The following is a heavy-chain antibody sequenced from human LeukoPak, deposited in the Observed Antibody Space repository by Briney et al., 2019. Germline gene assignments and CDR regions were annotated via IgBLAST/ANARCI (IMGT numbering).Heavy chain of an antibody. V-gene: IGHV4-39*02. CDR3: ARDTYYYDSSGYPPRFDY. D-gene: IGHD3-22*01. J-gene: IGHJ4*02. CDR2: IYYSGST. CDR1: GGSISSSSYY. Sequence: SETLSLTCTVSGGSISSSSYYWGWIRQPPGKGLEWIGSIYYSGSTYYNPSLKSRVTISVDTSKNQFSLKLSSVTAADTAVYYCARDTYYYDSSGYPPRFDYWGQGTLVTVSS.